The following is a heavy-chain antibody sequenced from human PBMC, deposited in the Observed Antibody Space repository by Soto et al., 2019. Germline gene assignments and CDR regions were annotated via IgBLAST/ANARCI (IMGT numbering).Heavy chain of an antibody. D-gene: IGHD3-22*01. CDR3: ARDGDSSGYFRYGMDV. CDR1: GFTFDDYG. Sequence: GGSLRLSCAASGFTFDDYGMSWVRQAPGKGLEWVSGINWNGGSTGYADSVKGRFTISRDNAKNSLYLQMNSLRAEDTALYYCARDGDSSGYFRYGMDVWGQGTTVTVSS. V-gene: IGHV3-20*04. J-gene: IGHJ6*02. CDR2: INWNGGST.